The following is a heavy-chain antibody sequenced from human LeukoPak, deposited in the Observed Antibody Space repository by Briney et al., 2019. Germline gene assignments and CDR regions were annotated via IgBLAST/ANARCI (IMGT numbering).Heavy chain of an antibody. V-gene: IGHV4-59*08. Sequence: KTSETLSLTCTVSGGSINISYWSWIRQPQGKGLEWIGYIYYRGSTNYNPSLKSRVTISVDTSKNQYSLKLSSVTAADTAVYYCARSGVFTGYDAFDIWGQGTRVTVSS. D-gene: IGHD6-13*01. CDR1: GGSINISY. J-gene: IGHJ3*02. CDR3: ARSGVFTGYDAFDI. CDR2: IYYRGST.